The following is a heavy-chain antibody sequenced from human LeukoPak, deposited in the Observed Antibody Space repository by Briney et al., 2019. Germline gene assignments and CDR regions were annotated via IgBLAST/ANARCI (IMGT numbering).Heavy chain of an antibody. CDR1: GFTFSSYS. CDR2: ISSNSSYI. D-gene: IGHD5-24*01. V-gene: IGHV3-21*01. CDR3: ARALEMATTPLSQDYYYYYGMDV. Sequence: GGSLRLSCAASGFTFSSYSMNWVRQAPGKGLEWVSSISSNSSYIYYADSVKGRLTISRDNAKNSLYLQMNSLRAEDTAVYYCARALEMATTPLSQDYYYYYGMDVWGQGTTVTVSS. J-gene: IGHJ6*02.